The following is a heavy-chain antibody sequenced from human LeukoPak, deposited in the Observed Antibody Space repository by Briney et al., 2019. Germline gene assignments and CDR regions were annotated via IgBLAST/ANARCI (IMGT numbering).Heavy chain of an antibody. D-gene: IGHD2-2*02. CDR3: ARVACSSTSCYTIFDY. V-gene: IGHV1-69*05. J-gene: IGHJ4*02. CDR2: IIPIFGTA. Sequence: SVTVSCKASGGTFSSYAISWVRQAPGQGLEWMGGIIPIFGTANYAQKFQGRVTITTDESTSTAYMELSSLRSEDTAVYYCARVACSSTSCYTIFDYWGQGTLVTVSS. CDR1: GGTFSSYA.